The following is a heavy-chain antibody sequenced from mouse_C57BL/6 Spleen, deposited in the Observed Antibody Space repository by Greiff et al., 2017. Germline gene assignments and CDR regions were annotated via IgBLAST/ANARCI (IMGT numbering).Heavy chain of an antibody. CDR1: GYTFTSYW. J-gene: IGHJ4*01. D-gene: IGHD2-3*01. CDR2: IHPNSGST. CDR3: ARRDGYYPYYAMDY. V-gene: IGHV1-64*01. Sequence: VQLQQPGAELVKPGASVKLSCKASGYTFTSYWMHWVKQRPGQGLEWIGMIHPNSGSTNYNEKFKSKATLTVDKSSSTAYMQLSSLTSEDSAVYYFARRDGYYPYYAMDYWGQGTSVTVSS.